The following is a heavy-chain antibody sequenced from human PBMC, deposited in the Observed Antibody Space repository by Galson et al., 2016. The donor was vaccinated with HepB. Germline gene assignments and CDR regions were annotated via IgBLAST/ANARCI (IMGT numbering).Heavy chain of an antibody. CDR2: ISPSSNNA. Sequence: SVKVSCKAFGYSFASHGITWVRQAPGQGLEWMGWISPSSNNAIYAQRVQGRVTLTTDTSTTTAYFEMGSLRSDDTAVYYCARESAPRQTFEWQRMNGMDVWGLGTTVIVSS. CDR3: ARESAPRQTFEWQRMNGMDV. D-gene: IGHD3-3*01. CDR1: GYSFASHG. V-gene: IGHV1-18*01. J-gene: IGHJ6*02.